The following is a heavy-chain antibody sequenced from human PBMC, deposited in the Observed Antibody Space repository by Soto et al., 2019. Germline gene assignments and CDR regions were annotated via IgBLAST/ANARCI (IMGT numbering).Heavy chain of an antibody. CDR2: IYYSGST. D-gene: IGHD1-20*01. Sequence: PSETLSLTCTVSGGSISSYYWSWIRQPPGKGLEWIGYIYYSGSTNYNPSLQSRVTMSVDTSKNQFSLKLSSVTAADTAVYYCVRHVQCIIRAYWGQGSLVTVSS. CDR1: GGSISSYY. CDR3: VRHVQCIIRAY. J-gene: IGHJ4*02. V-gene: IGHV4-59*08.